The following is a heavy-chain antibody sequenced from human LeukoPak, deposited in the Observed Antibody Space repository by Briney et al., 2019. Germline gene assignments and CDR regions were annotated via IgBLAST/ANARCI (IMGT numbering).Heavy chain of an antibody. CDR1: GYTFTIYG. D-gene: IGHD1-14*01. J-gene: IGHJ4*02. V-gene: IGHV1-18*01. CDR3: ARASEVFSDY. Sequence: ASVTVSFTASGYTFTIYGISWVRQAPGQGLEWMGWISAYNGNTNYAQKLQGRVTMTTDTSTSTAYMELRSLRSDDTAVYYCARASEVFSDYWGQGTLVTVSS. CDR2: ISAYNGNT.